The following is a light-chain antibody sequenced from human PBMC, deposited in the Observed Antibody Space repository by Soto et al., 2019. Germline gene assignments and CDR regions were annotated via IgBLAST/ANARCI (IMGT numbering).Light chain of an antibody. CDR3: QQYNNWWT. J-gene: IGKJ1*01. CDR2: GAS. V-gene: IGKV3-15*01. CDR1: QSVSSS. Sequence: EIMMTQSPATLSLSPGERATLSCRASQSVSSSLAWYQQKPGQAPRXLIYGASTRATGIPARFSGSGSGTEFTLTINSLQSEDFAVYYCQQYNNWWTFGQGTKVDIK.